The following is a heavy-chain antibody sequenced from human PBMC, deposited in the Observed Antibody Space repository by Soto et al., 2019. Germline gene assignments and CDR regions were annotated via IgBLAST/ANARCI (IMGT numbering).Heavy chain of an antibody. V-gene: IGHV3-23*01. J-gene: IGHJ4*02. CDR2: IRGLGGST. CDR3: AKDRMYVVVRVAPPKWFDY. CDR1: GFTFTDYA. D-gene: IGHD2-2*01. Sequence: HPGGSLRLSCAVSGFTFTDYATNWVRHSPGRGLEWVATIRGLGGSTYYAGSVKGRFTISRDNSKNAVYLQMNSLRAEDTAVYYWAKDRMYVVVRVAPPKWFDYWGQGTLGTVSS.